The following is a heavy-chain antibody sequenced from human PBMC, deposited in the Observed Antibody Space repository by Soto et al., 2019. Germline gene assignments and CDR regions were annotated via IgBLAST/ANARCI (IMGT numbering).Heavy chain of an antibody. D-gene: IGHD3-10*01. J-gene: IGHJ6*04. Sequence: QVQLQESGPGLVKPSDTLSLTCTVSGASVNTYSWTWIRQPAGKGLEWIGRIYTSASTNYSPSLRGRVTFSVDTSTTRVSLKLPSVPAADTAFYSCAKDREEGYNFYYGMDVWGKGAPVTVSS. V-gene: IGHV4-4*07. CDR1: GASVNTYS. CDR2: IYTSAST. CDR3: AKDREEGYNFYYGMDV.